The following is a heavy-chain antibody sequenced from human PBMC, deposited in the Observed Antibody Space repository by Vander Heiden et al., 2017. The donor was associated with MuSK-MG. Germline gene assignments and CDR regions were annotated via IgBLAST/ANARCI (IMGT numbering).Heavy chain of an antibody. V-gene: IGHV1-69*01. Sequence: HGQLVQSGAEVKRPASPVTVSCMACGDPFSSSSISRVRQAPGQGLEWIGVIIPIFGTENYAQMVQSRVTITADESTSIANMGLRSMSSEDSAVYCCAIGGVGCYFYGMDVWGQGTTVTVSS. CDR3: AIGGVGCYFYGMDV. D-gene: IGHD2-8*02. J-gene: IGHJ6*02. CDR1: GDPFSSSS. CDR2: IIPIFGTE.